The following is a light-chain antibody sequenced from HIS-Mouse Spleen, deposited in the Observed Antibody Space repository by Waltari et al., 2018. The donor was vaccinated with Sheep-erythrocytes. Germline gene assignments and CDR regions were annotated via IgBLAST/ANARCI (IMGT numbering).Light chain of an antibody. CDR2: EDN. CDR1: SGSIASNY. Sequence: NFMLTQPHSVSESPGKTVTISCTRSSGSIASNYVQWYHQHPDSAPTTVIYEDNQSPSGVPVPVSGSIDSSSNSASLTISGLKTEDEADYYCQSYDSSNHGVFGGGTKLTVL. J-gene: IGLJ3*02. V-gene: IGLV6-57*04. CDR3: QSYDSSNHGV.